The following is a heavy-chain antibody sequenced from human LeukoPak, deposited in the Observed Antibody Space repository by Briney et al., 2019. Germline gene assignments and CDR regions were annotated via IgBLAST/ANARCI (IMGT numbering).Heavy chain of an antibody. CDR1: GGSFSGYY. D-gene: IGHD2-15*01. Sequence: SETLSLTCAVYGGSFSGYYWSWIRQPPGKGLEWIGEINHSGSTNYNPSLKSRVTMSVDTSKNQFSLKLSSVTAADTAVYYCARYCSGGSCYPRVGGMDVWGQGTTVTVSS. CDR2: INHSGST. V-gene: IGHV4-34*01. CDR3: ARYCSGGSCYPRVGGMDV. J-gene: IGHJ6*02.